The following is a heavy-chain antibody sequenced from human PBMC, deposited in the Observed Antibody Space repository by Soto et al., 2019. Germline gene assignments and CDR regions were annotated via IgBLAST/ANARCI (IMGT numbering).Heavy chain of an antibody. Sequence: ASVKVSCKASGYTFTSYDINWVRQATGQGLEWMGWMNPNSGNTNYAQKLQGRVTMTTDTSTSTAYMELRSLRSDDTAVYYCARESPPADYWGQGTLVTVSS. V-gene: IGHV1-18*01. J-gene: IGHJ4*02. CDR3: ARESPPADY. CDR1: GYTFTSYD. CDR2: MNPNSGNT.